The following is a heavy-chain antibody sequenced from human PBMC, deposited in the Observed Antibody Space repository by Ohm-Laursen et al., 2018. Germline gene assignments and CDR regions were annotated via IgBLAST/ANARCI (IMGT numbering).Heavy chain of an antibody. CDR1: GGSISSYY. J-gene: IGHJ4*02. Sequence: SDTLSLTCTVSGGSISSYYWGWIRQPPGKGLEWIGYIYYSGSTNYNPSLKSRVTISVDTSKNQFSLKLSSVTAEDTAVYYCARGAPVGTGFDYWGQGTLVTVSS. CDR2: IYYSGST. V-gene: IGHV4-59*07. D-gene: IGHD4-23*01. CDR3: ARGAPVGTGFDY.